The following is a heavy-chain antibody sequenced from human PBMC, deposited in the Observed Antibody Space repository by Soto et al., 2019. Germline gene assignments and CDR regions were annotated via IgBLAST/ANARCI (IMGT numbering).Heavy chain of an antibody. CDR1: GDSISSGNYY. CDR2: IYRSVST. Sequence: SDTLSLTCTVSGDSISSGNYYWSWIRQYPGKGLEYIGYIYRSVSTYYNPSLKSRVTISEDTSKNQFSLKLTSVTAADTAVYYCARDKITGLFDYWGQGTLVTVSS. CDR3: ARDKITGLFDY. D-gene: IGHD2-8*02. V-gene: IGHV4-31*03. J-gene: IGHJ4*02.